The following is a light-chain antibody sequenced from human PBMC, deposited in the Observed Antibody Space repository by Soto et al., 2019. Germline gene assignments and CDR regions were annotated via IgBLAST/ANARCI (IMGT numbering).Light chain of an antibody. V-gene: IGKV1-39*01. J-gene: IGKJ5*01. CDR1: QSICSY. Sequence: QMCQSPSSLSASVGDRVTITCRASQSICSYLNWYQQKPGKAPKLLIYAASSLQSGVSSRFSGSGSGTDFTLTISSLQPEDFATYYCQQSYSTPITFGQGTRLEIK. CDR2: AAS. CDR3: QQSYSTPIT.